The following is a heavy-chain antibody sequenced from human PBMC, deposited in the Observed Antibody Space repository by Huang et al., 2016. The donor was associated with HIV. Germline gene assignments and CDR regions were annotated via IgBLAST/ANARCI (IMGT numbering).Heavy chain of an antibody. D-gene: IGHD3-3*01. V-gene: IGHV1-18*01. CDR1: GYTFSFYG. CDR3: VRNLEWAQGNWFDS. CDR2: INPYNANP. Sequence: HVYLVQSGPEVKKPGASVKVSCKASGYTFSFYGINWGRQAPGQGLEWMGWINPYNANPNFAQKFQGRLIMTTDTSTSTAYMELRSLRSDDTGLYYCVRNLEWAQGNWFDSWGQGTLVTVSS. J-gene: IGHJ5*01.